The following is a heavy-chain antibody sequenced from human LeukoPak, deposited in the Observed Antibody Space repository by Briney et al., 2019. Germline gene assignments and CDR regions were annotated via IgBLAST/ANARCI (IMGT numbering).Heavy chain of an antibody. CDR1: GGSITSYY. V-gene: IGHV4-34*01. J-gene: IGHJ4*02. CDR2: INHSGST. Sequence: SETLSLTCTVSGGSITSYYWSWIRQPPGKGLEWIGEINHSGSTNYNPSLKSRVTISVDTSKNQFSLKLSSVTAADTAVYYCARGRSGSYLPHFDYWGQGTLVTVSS. D-gene: IGHD1-26*01. CDR3: ARGRSGSYLPHFDY.